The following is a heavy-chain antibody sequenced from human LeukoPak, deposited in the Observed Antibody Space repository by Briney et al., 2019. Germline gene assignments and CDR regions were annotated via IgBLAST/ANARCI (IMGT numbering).Heavy chain of an antibody. D-gene: IGHD6-13*01. CDR1: GFTFSSYS. Sequence: GGSLRLSCAASGFTFSSYSMNWVRQAPGKGLEWVSSISGSSKSIYYADSVRGRFTISRDNAKSSLYLQMNSLRAEDTALYYCAKDSSSWYGWFDPWGQGTLVTVSS. V-gene: IGHV3-21*04. CDR2: ISGSSKSI. CDR3: AKDSSSWYGWFDP. J-gene: IGHJ5*02.